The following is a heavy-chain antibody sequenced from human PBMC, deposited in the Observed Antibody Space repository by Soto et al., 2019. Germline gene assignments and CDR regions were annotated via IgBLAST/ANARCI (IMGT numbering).Heavy chain of an antibody. V-gene: IGHV4-39*01. CDR1: DDSINSDKYY. D-gene: IGHD6-19*01. J-gene: IGHJ4*02. Sequence: SETLSLTCSVSDDSINSDKYYWGWIRQPPGKGLEWIGSIYYRGNAYYNPSLQTRVTISLDKSRSQFSLKLNSVTAADSAVYFCARLERLATILYYFDFWGPGALVTVSS. CDR3: ARLERLATILYYFDF. CDR2: IYYRGNA.